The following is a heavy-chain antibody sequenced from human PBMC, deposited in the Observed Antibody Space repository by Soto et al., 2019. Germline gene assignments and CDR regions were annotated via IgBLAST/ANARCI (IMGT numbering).Heavy chain of an antibody. D-gene: IGHD2-2*01. Sequence: SETLSLTCAVYGGSFSGYYWSWIRQPPGKGLEWIGGIIHTGNTKYKPSLKSRVTISVDTSKNQFSLKLTSVTAADTALYYCARRYCTSTSCLAGFDPWGRGTLVTVSS. CDR2: IIHTGNT. CDR3: ARRYCTSTSCLAGFDP. CDR1: GGSFSGYY. J-gene: IGHJ5*02. V-gene: IGHV4-34*12.